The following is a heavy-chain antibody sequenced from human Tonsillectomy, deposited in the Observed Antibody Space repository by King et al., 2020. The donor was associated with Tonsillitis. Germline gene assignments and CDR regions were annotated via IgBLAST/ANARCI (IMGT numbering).Heavy chain of an antibody. D-gene: IGHD4-23*01. CDR3: SRGDGGNPQD. CDR2: ISIADNT. V-gene: IGHV3-13*01. J-gene: IGHJ4*02. Sequence: QLVQSGGGMVQPGESLRLSCAASGFTFSSYDMHWVRQRPGKGLEWVSTISIADNTYYPGSVKGRFTISRDDAKSSSYLEMNDLRVGDTAMYYCSRGDGGNPQDWGQGTLVTVSS. CDR1: GFTFSSYD.